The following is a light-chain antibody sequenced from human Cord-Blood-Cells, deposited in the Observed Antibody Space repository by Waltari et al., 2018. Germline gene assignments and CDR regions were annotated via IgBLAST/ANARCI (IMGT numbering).Light chain of an antibody. CDR2: KAA. CDR3: QQYNSYSPT. CDR1: QSISSW. Sequence: DIQMTQSPSTLSASVEDRVTITCRASQSISSWLAWYQQKPGKAPKLLIYKAASLESGVPSRFSGSGSGTEFTLTISSLQPDDFATYYCQQYNSYSPTFGQGTKLEIK. V-gene: IGKV1-5*03. J-gene: IGKJ2*01.